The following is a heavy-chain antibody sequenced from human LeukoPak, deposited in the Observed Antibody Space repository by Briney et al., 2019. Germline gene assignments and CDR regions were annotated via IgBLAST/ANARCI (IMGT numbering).Heavy chain of an antibody. V-gene: IGHV1-2*02. Sequence: GASVKVSCQASGYTFTGYYMHWVRQAPGQGLEWMGWINPNSGGTNYAQKFQGRVTMTRDTSISTAYMELSRLRSDDTAVYYCAREAGDYYYGMDVWGQGTTVTVSS. CDR2: INPNSGGT. CDR3: AREAGDYYYGMDV. J-gene: IGHJ6*02. D-gene: IGHD6-25*01. CDR1: GYTFTGYY.